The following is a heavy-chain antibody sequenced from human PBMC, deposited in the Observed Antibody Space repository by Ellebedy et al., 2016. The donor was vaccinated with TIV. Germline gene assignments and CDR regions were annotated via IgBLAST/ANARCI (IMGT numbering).Heavy chain of an antibody. CDR2: ISNEGSTR. Sequence: PGGSLRLSCQASGFTFSTYGMHWVRQAPGKGLEWVEFISNEGSTRYNTDSVKGRFTISRDNSKNTLYLQMDSLRAEDTAVDYCAKDINSGSYYLDASDVWGQGTKVTVSS. CDR1: GFTFSTYG. CDR3: AKDINSGSYYLDASDV. J-gene: IGHJ3*01. V-gene: IGHV3-30*18. D-gene: IGHD1-26*01.